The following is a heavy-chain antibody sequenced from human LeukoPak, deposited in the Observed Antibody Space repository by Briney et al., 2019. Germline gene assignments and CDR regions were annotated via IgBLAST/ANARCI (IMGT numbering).Heavy chain of an antibody. J-gene: IGHJ4*02. D-gene: IGHD2-8*01. CDR2: ISYDGSNK. CDR3: ARDGPILTKNYFDY. CDR1: GFTFSSYA. Sequence: PGRSLRLSCAASGFTFSSYAMHWVRQAPGKGLVWVAVISYDGSNKYYADSVKGRFTISRDNSKNTLYLQMNSLGAEDTAVYYCARDGPILTKNYFDYWGQGTLVTVSS. V-gene: IGHV3-30-3*01.